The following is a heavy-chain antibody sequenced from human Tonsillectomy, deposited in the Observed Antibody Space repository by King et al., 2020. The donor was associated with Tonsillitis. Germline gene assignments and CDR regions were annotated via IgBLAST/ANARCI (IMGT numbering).Heavy chain of an antibody. Sequence: QLVQSGAEVKKPGSSVKVSCKASGGTFSIYAITWVRQAPGQGLEWMGGIFPIFGSGNYAQTFQGRVTITADESTSTAYMELSSLISEDTAVYYCAREIYDSSGYYSLSAFDIWGQGTMVAVSS. V-gene: IGHV1-69*01. CDR3: AREIYDSSGYYSLSAFDI. J-gene: IGHJ3*02. D-gene: IGHD3-22*01. CDR1: GGTFSIYA. CDR2: IFPIFGSG.